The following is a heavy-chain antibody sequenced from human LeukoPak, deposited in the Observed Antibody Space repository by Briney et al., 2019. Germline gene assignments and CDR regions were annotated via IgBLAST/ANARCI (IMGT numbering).Heavy chain of an antibody. CDR1: GGTFSSYA. J-gene: IGHJ4*02. CDR3: ASLDTAMVFGLDY. D-gene: IGHD5-18*01. CDR2: SIPIFGTA. V-gene: IGHV1-69*13. Sequence: SVKVSCKVSGGTFSSYAISWVRQGHGQGHEWMGGSIPIFGTANYAQKFQGRVKITADESTSTAYMELSSLRSEDTAVYYCASLDTAMVFGLDYWGQGTLVTVSS.